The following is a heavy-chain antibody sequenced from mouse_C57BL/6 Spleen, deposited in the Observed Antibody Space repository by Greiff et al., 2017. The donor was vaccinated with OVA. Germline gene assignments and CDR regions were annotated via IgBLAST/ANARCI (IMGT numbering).Heavy chain of an antibody. J-gene: IGHJ2*01. CDR3: ATVGRGY. CDR1: GYSITSGYY. Sequence: ESGPGLVKPSQSLSLTCSVTGYSITSGYYWNWIRQFPGNKLAWMGYISYDGSNNYNPYLKNRISSTRDTSKNQFFLKLNSVTTEDTATYYCATVGRGYWGQGTTLTVSS. V-gene: IGHV3-6*01. CDR2: ISYDGSN.